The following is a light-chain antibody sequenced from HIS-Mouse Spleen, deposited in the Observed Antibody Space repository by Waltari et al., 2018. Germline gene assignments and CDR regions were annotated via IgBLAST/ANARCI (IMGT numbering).Light chain of an antibody. J-gene: IGLJ2*01. Sequence: QSVLTQPPSASGTPGQRGTISCSGSSSNIGSNTVNWYQHLPGTAPKLLIYSNNQRPSGVPDRFSGSKSGTSASLAISGLQSEDEADYYCAAWDDSLNGPVFGGGTKLTVL. CDR1: SSNIGSNT. V-gene: IGLV1-44*01. CDR3: AAWDDSLNGPV. CDR2: SNN.